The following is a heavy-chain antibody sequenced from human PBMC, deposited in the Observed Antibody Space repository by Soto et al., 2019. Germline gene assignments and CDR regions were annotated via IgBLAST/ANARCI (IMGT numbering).Heavy chain of an antibody. V-gene: IGHV1-18*01. CDR1: GYTFTRYG. J-gene: IGHJ6*02. D-gene: IGHD3-16*01. CDR2: IKTHNGNT. Sequence: QVQLVQSGAEVKNPGASVKVSCKASGYTFTRYGIGWARQAPGQGLEWMGWIKTHNGNTNYAQNVQGRVTLTTDTSTSTAYMELRSLRSNDTAIYYCAMVDVYVTPSPQDVWGQGTTVIVSS. CDR3: AMVDVYVTPSPQDV.